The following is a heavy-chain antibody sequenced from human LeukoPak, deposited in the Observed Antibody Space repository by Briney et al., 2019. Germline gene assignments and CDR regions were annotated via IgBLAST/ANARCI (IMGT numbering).Heavy chain of an antibody. D-gene: IGHD3-22*01. CDR3: ARAATPTGSCYYY. CDR2: INPNSGGT. CDR1: GYTFTGYY. V-gene: IGHV1-2*02. Sequence: ASVKVSCKASGYTFTGYYMHWVRQAPGQGLEWMGWINPNSGGTNYAQKFQGRVTMTRDTSISTAYMELSRLRSDDTAVYYCARAATPTGSCYYYWGQGTLVTVPS. J-gene: IGHJ4*02.